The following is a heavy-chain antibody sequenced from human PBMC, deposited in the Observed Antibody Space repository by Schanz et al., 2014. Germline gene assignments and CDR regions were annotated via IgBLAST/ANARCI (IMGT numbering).Heavy chain of an antibody. Sequence: DVQLLESGGGLVQPGGSLRLSCAASGFTFNSYAMTWVRQAPGKGLEWVSALSGSGGSTYYADSVKGRFSISRDYSKNTLYLQMNSLRAEDTAVYYCAKDPSHGDYDYYFDYWGQGTLVTVSS. D-gene: IGHD3-22*01. V-gene: IGHV3-23*01. CDR1: GFTFNSYA. CDR3: AKDPSHGDYDYYFDY. J-gene: IGHJ4*02. CDR2: LSGSGGST.